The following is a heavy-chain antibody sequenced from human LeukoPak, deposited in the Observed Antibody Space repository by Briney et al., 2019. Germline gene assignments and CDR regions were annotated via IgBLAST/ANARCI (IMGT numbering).Heavy chain of an antibody. CDR2: IYYSGRT. CDR1: GFTFSSYG. D-gene: IGHD4/OR15-4a*01. J-gene: IGHJ4*02. Sequence: PGGSLRLSCAASGFTFSSYGMSWVRQTPEKGLEWIGSIYYSGRTQYKSSLKSRVLISIDTSKNQFSLKLSSVTAADTAVYYCVRAALGVPDYYFDYWGQGTLVIVSS. V-gene: IGHV4-39*07. CDR3: VRAALGVPDYYFDY.